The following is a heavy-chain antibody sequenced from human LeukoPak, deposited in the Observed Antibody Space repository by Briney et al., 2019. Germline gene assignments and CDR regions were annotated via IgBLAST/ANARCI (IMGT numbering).Heavy chain of an antibody. CDR2: IYYSGST. D-gene: IGHD6-6*01. Sequence: PSETLSLTCTVSGGSISSSSYYWGWIRQPPGKGLEGIGSIYYSGSTYYNPSLKSRVTISVDTSKNQFSLKLSSVTAADTAVYYCARDERGLWIAARPRGHFDYWGQGTLVTVSS. CDR3: ARDERGLWIAARPRGHFDY. CDR1: GGSISSSSYY. V-gene: IGHV4-39*07. J-gene: IGHJ4*02.